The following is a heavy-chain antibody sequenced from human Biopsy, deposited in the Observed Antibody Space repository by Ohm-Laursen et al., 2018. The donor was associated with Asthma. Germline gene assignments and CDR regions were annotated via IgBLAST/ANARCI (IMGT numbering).Heavy chain of an antibody. D-gene: IGHD1-14*01. CDR2: IDSRSFST. J-gene: IGHJ4*02. CDR3: ARGGPELPTELDY. V-gene: IGHV3-11*06. Sequence: SLRLSCSASGVTFSDHYMSWIRQAPGKGLERVSFIDSRSFSTTYADSVKGRFTISRDNAKNSLYLQMNSLRAEDTAVYYCARGGPELPTELDYWGPGTLVTVSS. CDR1: GVTFSDHY.